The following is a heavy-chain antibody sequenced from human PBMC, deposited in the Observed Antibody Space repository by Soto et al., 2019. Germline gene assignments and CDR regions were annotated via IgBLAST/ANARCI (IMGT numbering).Heavy chain of an antibody. CDR2: IYSGGST. CDR1: GFTVSSNY. D-gene: IGHD5-12*01. V-gene: IGHV3-66*01. Sequence: GGSLRLSCAASGFTVSSNYMSWVRQAPGKGLEWVSVIYSGGSTYYADSVKGRFTISRDNSKNTLYLQMNSLRAEDTAVYYCAREDGYRGGDAFDIWGQGTKVTVSS. CDR3: AREDGYRGGDAFDI. J-gene: IGHJ3*02.